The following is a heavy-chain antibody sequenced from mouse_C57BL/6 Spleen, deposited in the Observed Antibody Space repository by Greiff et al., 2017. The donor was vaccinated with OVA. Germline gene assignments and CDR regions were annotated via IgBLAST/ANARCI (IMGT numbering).Heavy chain of an antibody. CDR2: IYPGDGDT. V-gene: IGHV1-82*01. Sequence: QVQLQQSGPELVKPGASVKISCKASGYAFSSSWMNWVKQRPGKGLEWIGRIYPGDGDTNYNGKFKGKATLTADKSSSTAYMQLSSLTSEDSAVYFGARPPIKAYYAMDYWGQGTSVTVSS. J-gene: IGHJ4*01. D-gene: IGHD1-1*01. CDR3: ARPPIKAYYAMDY. CDR1: GYAFSSSW.